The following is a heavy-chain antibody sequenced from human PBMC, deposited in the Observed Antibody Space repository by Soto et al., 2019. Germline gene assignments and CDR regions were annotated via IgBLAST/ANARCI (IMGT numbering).Heavy chain of an antibody. J-gene: IGHJ4*02. Sequence: QVQLVQSGAEVKKPGASVKVSCKASGYTFTSYAMHWVRQAPGQRLEWMGWINAGNGNTKYSQKVQGRVTITRDTSASPAYMELSSLRSEDTAVYYCARVSGIAVAEVWGQGTLVTASS. CDR3: ARVSGIAVAEV. CDR1: GYTFTSYA. CDR2: INAGNGNT. D-gene: IGHD6-19*01. V-gene: IGHV1-3*01.